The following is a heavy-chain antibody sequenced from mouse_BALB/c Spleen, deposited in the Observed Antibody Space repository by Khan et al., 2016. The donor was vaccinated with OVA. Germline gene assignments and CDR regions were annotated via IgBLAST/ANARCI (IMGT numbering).Heavy chain of an antibody. V-gene: IGHV3-2*02. CDR1: GYSITSDYA. CDR2: ISYSGST. J-gene: IGHJ2*01. CDR3: ASEWLLLRYPDYFDY. Sequence: EVELVESGPGLLKPSQSLSLTCTVTGYSITSDYAWNWIRQFPGNKLEWMVYISYSGSTTYSPSLRSRISITRDTSKNQFFLQLNSVTTEDTATYYCASEWLLLRYPDYFDYWGQGNTLTLSS. D-gene: IGHD1-1*01.